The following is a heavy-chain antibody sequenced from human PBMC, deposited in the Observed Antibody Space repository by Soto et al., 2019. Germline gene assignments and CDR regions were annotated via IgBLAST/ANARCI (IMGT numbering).Heavy chain of an antibody. CDR2: IWYDGSNK. V-gene: IGHV3-33*01. D-gene: IGHD6-6*01. CDR1: GFTFSSYG. J-gene: IGHJ6*02. Sequence: QVQLVESGGGVVQPGRSLRLSCAASGFTFSSYGMHWVRQAPGKGLEWVAVIWYDGSNKYYADSVKGRFTISRDNSKNTLYLQMNSLRAEDTAVYYCARDRYRGIAARPDYYYYYGMDVWGQGTTVTVSS. CDR3: ARDRYRGIAARPDYYYYYGMDV.